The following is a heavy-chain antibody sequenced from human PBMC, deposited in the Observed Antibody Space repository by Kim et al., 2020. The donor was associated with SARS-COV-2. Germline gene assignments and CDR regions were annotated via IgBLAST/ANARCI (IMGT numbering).Heavy chain of an antibody. J-gene: IGHJ4*02. CDR3: AKDLRGSYFSFFDS. Sequence: YAASVKCRVTIARDNAKNALFLQMTRLRAEDTAFYYCAKDLRGSYFSFFDSWGQGTLVTVSS. D-gene: IGHD1-26*01. V-gene: IGHV3-9*01.